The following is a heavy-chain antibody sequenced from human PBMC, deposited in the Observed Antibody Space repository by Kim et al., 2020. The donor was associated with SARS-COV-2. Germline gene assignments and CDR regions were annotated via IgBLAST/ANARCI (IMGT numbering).Heavy chain of an antibody. J-gene: IGHJ1*01. Sequence: GGSLRLSCAASGFTFSNYDMSWVRQAPGKGLEWVSSISGSGGSTYYADSVKGRFTISRDNAKNTLYLQMNSLRAEDTAVYYCAKTEDGSGYYIKAEYFQHWGQGTLVTVSP. D-gene: IGHD3-22*01. V-gene: IGHV3-23*01. CDR3: AKTEDGSGYYIKAEYFQH. CDR1: GFTFSNYD. CDR2: ISGSGGST.